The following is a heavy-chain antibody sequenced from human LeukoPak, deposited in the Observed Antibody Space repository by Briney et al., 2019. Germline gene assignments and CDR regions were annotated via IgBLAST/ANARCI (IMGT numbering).Heavy chain of an antibody. J-gene: IGHJ4*02. CDR3: TRDPDYGDPD. CDR2: ITSSGRST. Sequence: GGSLRLSCTASGFIFSDHYMTWMRQASGKGLEWISYITSSGRSTDYADSVKGRFIISRDNAMNSLFLQMSSLRVDDTAVYYCTRDPDYGDPDWGQGTLVTVSS. D-gene: IGHD2-21*01. V-gene: IGHV3-11*01. CDR1: GFIFSDHY.